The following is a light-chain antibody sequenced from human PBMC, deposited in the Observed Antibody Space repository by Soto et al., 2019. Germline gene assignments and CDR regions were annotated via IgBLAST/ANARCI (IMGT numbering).Light chain of an antibody. V-gene: IGKV3-15*01. CDR1: QSVSSN. J-gene: IGKJ2*01. CDR2: GAS. Sequence: EIVMTQSPATLSVSPGERATLSCRASQSVSSNLAWYQQKPGHAPRLLIYGASTRATGIPARFSGSGSGTEFTLTISSLQSEDFAVYYCQHHNNWPPYTFGQGTKLEIK. CDR3: QHHNNWPPYT.